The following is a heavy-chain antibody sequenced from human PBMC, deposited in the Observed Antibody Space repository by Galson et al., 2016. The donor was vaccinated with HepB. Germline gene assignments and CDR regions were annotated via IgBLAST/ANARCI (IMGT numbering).Heavy chain of an antibody. CDR3: ARDFDISGDY. Sequence: SLRLSCAASGFTFSNYWIHWVRQAPGKGLVWVSRINPGGSTTGFADSVKGRFTISRDNAKNTVYLYMNSLRAEDTGVYYCARDFDISGDYWGQGALVIVSA. CDR1: GFTFSNYW. CDR2: INPGGSTT. V-gene: IGHV3-74*01. D-gene: IGHD1-26*01. J-gene: IGHJ4*02.